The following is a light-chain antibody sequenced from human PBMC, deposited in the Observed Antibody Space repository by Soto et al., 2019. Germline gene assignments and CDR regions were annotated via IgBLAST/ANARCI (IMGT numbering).Light chain of an antibody. V-gene: IGLV2-8*01. J-gene: IGLJ2*01. CDR3: SSYAGSNNPVI. CDR2: EVS. Sequence: QSVLTQPPSASGSPGQSVTISCTGTSSDVGGYNYVSWYQQHPGKAPKFLIFEVSRRPSGVPDRFSGSKSGNTASLTVSGLQADDEDDYDCSSYAGSNNPVIFGGGTKLTVL. CDR1: SSDVGGYNY.